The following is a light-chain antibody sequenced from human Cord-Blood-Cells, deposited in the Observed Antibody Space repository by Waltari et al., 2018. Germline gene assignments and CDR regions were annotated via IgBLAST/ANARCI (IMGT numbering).Light chain of an antibody. CDR2: AAS. CDR1: QSISSY. V-gene: IGKV1-39*01. Sequence: DIQMNQSPSSLSASVGDRFTITCRASQSISSYLNWYQQKPGKAPKLLIYAASSLQSGVPSRFSGSGSGTDFTLTISSLQPEDFATYYCQQSYSTPHTFGQGTKLEIK. CDR3: QQSYSTPHT. J-gene: IGKJ2*01.